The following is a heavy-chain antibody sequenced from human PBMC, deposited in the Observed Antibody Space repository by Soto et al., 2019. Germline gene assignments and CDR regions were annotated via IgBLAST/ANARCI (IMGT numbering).Heavy chain of an antibody. Sequence: SVKVSCKASGYTFTSYGISWVRQAPGQGLEWMGWISAYNGNTNYAQKLQGRVTMTTDTSTSTAYMELSSLRSEDTAVYYCATTSGDYYRVYFDYWGQGSLVTVS. CDR2: ISAYNGNT. V-gene: IGHV1-18*04. J-gene: IGHJ4*02. CDR3: ATTSGDYYRVYFDY. CDR1: GYTFTSYG. D-gene: IGHD4-17*01.